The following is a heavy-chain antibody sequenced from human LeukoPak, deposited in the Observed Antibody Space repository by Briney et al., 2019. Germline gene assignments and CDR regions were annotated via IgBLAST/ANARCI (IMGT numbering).Heavy chain of an antibody. CDR2: ITWNGVGT. CDR1: GFTFDDYG. D-gene: IGHD4-17*01. Sequence: GGSLRLSCAASGFTFDDYGMIWVRQAPGKGLEWVSYITWNGVGTAYADSMKGRFTVSRDSVKNSLFLQMDSLRAEDTALYYCARSMTTVTTRFFDLWGRGTLVTVSS. V-gene: IGHV3-20*04. CDR3: ARSMTTVTTRFFDL. J-gene: IGHJ2*01.